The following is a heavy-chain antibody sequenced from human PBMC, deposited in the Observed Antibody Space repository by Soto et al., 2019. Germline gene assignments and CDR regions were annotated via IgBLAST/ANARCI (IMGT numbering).Heavy chain of an antibody. V-gene: IGHV1-69*06. J-gene: IGHJ4*02. CDR2: IIPIFGTA. D-gene: IGHD4-4*01. Sequence: QVQLEQSGAVVKKPGSSVKVSCKASGGTFSSYAISWVRQAPGQGLEWMGGIIPIFGTANYAQKFQGRVTITADKSTCTAYMEQSSLRSEDTAVYHCARAGARNYEIYYFHCWGLGTLVTVSS. CDR1: GGTFSSYA. CDR3: ARAGARNYEIYYFHC.